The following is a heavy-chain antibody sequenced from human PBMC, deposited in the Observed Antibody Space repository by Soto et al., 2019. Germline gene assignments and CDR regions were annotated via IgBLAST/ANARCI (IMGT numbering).Heavy chain of an antibody. Sequence: PSETLYLTCCVSCGSFSGYYLAWIRQPPGKGLEWIGEINHAGSTKYHPSLKSRVVLSVDLSNTHFSLRLSSVTAADTAVYFCARQSGPAYRYGMDIWGQGTTVTVS. D-gene: IGHD1-1*01. V-gene: IGHV4-34*01. J-gene: IGHJ6*02. CDR2: INHAGST. CDR1: CGSFSGYY. CDR3: ARQSGPAYRYGMDI.